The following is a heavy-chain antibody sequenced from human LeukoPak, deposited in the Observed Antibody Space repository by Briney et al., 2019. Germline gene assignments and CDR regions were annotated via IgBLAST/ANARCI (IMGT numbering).Heavy chain of an antibody. Sequence: QAGGSLRLSCAASGFTFSSYAMHWVRQAPGKGLEWVAVISYDGSNKYYADSVKGRFTISRDNSKNTLYLQMNSLRAEDTAVYYCARGSFLRGVITPLPDYWGQGTLVTVSS. CDR3: ARGSFLRGVITPLPDY. CDR2: ISYDGSNK. V-gene: IGHV3-30-3*01. D-gene: IGHD3-10*01. CDR1: GFTFSSYA. J-gene: IGHJ4*02.